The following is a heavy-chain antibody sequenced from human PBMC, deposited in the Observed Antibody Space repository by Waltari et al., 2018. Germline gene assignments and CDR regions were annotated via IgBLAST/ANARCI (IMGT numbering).Heavy chain of an antibody. CDR2: ISSSSSTI. J-gene: IGHJ4*02. CDR1: GFTLSDYS. D-gene: IGHD2-2*01. Sequence: EVQLVESGGGLVQPGGSLRLSCAASGFTLSDYSMNWVRQAPGKGLEWISYISSSSSTIYYADSVKGRFTISRDNAKNSLYLQMNSLSAEDTALYYCARSRVIPAAMNYWGQGTRVTVSS. V-gene: IGHV3-48*04. CDR3: ARSRVIPAAMNY.